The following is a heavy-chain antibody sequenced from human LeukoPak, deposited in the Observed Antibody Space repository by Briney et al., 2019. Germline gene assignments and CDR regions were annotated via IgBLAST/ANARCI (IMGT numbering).Heavy chain of an antibody. Sequence: PGGSLRLLCCAYGFTFSCYRVLRVPPAPGEGLVWVSRINSDGSSTNYADSVKGRFTISRDNAKNTLYLQMNSLRAEDTAVYYCARGAGPFDYWGQGTLVTVSS. CDR2: INSDGSST. J-gene: IGHJ4*02. D-gene: IGHD6-19*01. V-gene: IGHV3-74*01. CDR1: GFTFSCYR. CDR3: ARGAGPFDY.